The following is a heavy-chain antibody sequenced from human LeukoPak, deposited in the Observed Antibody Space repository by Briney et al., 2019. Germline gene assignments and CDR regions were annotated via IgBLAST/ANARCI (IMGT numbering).Heavy chain of an antibody. V-gene: IGHV1-69*13. Sequence: SVKVSCKASGGTFSSYAISWVRQAPGQGLEWMGGIIPIFGTANYAQKFQGRVTITADESTSTAYMELSSLRSEDTAVYHCARPPFTVTTSAPYYYYYYMDVWGKGTTVTVSS. CDR1: GGTFSSYA. J-gene: IGHJ6*03. CDR3: ARPPFTVTTSAPYYYYYYMDV. D-gene: IGHD4-17*01. CDR2: IIPIFGTA.